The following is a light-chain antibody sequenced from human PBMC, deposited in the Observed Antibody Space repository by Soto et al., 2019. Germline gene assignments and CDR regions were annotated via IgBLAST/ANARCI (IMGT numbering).Light chain of an antibody. J-gene: IGKJ1*01. CDR2: AAS. CDR1: QSISNY. CDR3: QQSYSTRWT. Sequence: DIQMTQSPSSLSASVGDRVTITCRASQSISNYLNWYQQRPGKAPKLLIYAASSLQSGVPSRFSGSGSGTDFTLTISSLQPEDFATYYCQQSYSTRWTFGQGTKVEIK. V-gene: IGKV1-39*01.